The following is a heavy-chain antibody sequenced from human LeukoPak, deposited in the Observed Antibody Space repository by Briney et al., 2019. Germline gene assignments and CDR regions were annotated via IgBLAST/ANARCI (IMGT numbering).Heavy chain of an antibody. CDR1: GYTFTHYH. J-gene: IGHJ4*02. D-gene: IGHD6-19*01. Sequence: ASVKVSCKASGYTFTHYHINWVREATGPGLEWMGWMDPSSGDTGYAQKFQDRVTMTRDTSISTAYMELSSLRSEDTALYDCARGVGAVGDYWGQGSLVTVSS. V-gene: IGHV1-8*01. CDR2: MDPSSGDT. CDR3: ARGVGAVGDY.